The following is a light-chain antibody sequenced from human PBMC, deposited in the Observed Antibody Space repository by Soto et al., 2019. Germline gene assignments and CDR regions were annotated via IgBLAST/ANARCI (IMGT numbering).Light chain of an antibody. J-gene: IGLJ2*01. CDR3: SSYAGSNNFEVE. Sequence: QSVLTQPPSASGSPGQSVTISCTGTSSAFGAYNYVSWYQQHPGKAPKLMIFEVSKRPSGVPDRFSGSKSGNTASLTVSWLQAEDEADYYCSSYAGSNNFEVEFGGGTQLTVL. V-gene: IGLV2-8*01. CDR1: SSAFGAYNY. CDR2: EVS.